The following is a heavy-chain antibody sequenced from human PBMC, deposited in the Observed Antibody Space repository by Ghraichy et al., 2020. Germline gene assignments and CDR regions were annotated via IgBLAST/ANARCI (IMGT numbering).Heavy chain of an antibody. CDR3: ARSRYCSGATCYEDFNFFAP. V-gene: IGHV4-59*01. J-gene: IGHJ5*02. CDR2: IFYTGST. CDR1: GGSIGTFY. D-gene: IGHD2-15*01. Sequence: ESLNISCTVSGGSIGTFYWSWLRQPPGKGLEWIGHIFYTGSTNYNPSLKSRLTISVDTSRNQFSLNLKSVTAADTAVDDGARSRYCSGATCYEDFNFFAPGGQGTLVTVSS.